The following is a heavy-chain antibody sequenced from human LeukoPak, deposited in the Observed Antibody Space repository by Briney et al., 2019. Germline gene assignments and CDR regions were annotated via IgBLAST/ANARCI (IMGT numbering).Heavy chain of an antibody. J-gene: IGHJ4*02. V-gene: IGHV3-33*06. CDR2: IWYDRSKK. Sequence: GGSLRLSCAASGFWFSDFGMHWVRQAPGRGLEWVAVIWYDRSKKFYADSVEGRFTISSDNSKNTLFLQMNSLRDEDTAVYYCAKGDNYKPLYFDNWGQGSLVTVTA. CDR3: AKGDNYKPLYFDN. CDR1: GFWFSDFG. D-gene: IGHD1-20*01.